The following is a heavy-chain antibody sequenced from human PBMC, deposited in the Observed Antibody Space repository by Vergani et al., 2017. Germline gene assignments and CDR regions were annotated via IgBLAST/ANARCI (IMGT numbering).Heavy chain of an antibody. CDR3: AKQYFVSGNYLFDY. J-gene: IGHJ4*02. Sequence: EVQLVESGGSVVRPGGSLRLSCAASGFTFDDYGMSWVRQAPGKGLEWVSGISGSGVSAYYTDSVKGRFTISRDNSKNMLFLQMNNLRTEDTAIYYCAKQYFVSGNYLFDYWGQGTLVTVSS. V-gene: IGHV3-23*04. CDR2: ISGSGVSA. CDR1: GFTFDDYG. D-gene: IGHD3-10*01.